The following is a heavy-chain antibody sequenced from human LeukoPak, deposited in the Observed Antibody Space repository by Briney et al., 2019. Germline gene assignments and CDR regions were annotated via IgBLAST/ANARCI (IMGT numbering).Heavy chain of an antibody. CDR3: ARGSSSSFNFDL. V-gene: IGHV4-59*01. CDR1: VGSISSYY. J-gene: IGHJ2*01. D-gene: IGHD6-13*01. CDR2: FYYSGST. Sequence: SETLSLTCAVSVGSISSYYWSWIRQPPGKGLEWIGNFYYSGSTNYNPSLKSRVTISVDTSKSQSSLKVSSVTAADTAVYYCARGSSSSFNFDLWGRGTLVTVSS.